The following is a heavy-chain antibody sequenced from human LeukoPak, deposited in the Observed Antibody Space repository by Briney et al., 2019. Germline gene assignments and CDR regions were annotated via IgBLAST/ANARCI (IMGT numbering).Heavy chain of an antibody. CDR2: INHSGST. V-gene: IGHV4-34*01. CDR3: AGRPLIAVAGKNWFDP. J-gene: IGHJ5*02. Sequence: SETLSLTCAVYGGSFSGYYWSWIRQPPGKGLEWIGEINHSGSTNYNPSLKSRVTISVDTSKNQFSLKLSSVTAADTAVYYCAGRPLIAVAGKNWFDPWGQGTLVTVSS. CDR1: GGSFSGYY. D-gene: IGHD6-19*01.